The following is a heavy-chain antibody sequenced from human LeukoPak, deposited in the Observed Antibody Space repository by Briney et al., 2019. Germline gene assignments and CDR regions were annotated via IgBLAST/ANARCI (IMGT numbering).Heavy chain of an antibody. Sequence: ASVKVSCKASGYTFTDYYIHWVRQAPGQGLEWMGWINPNSGGTNSAQKFQGRVTMTRDTSISTAYMELSRLRSDDTAVYYCARVKQVKDYWGQGTLVTVSS. CDR1: GYTFTDYY. CDR2: INPNSGGT. D-gene: IGHD6-13*01. CDR3: ARVKQVKDY. V-gene: IGHV1-2*02. J-gene: IGHJ4*02.